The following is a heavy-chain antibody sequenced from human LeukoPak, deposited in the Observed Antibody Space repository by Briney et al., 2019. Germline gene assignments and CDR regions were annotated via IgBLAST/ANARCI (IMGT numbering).Heavy chain of an antibody. D-gene: IGHD4-23*01. CDR3: ARDQPYGGNDY. V-gene: IGHV3-11*01. J-gene: IGHJ4*02. Sequence: GGSLRLSCAASGFIFSDYYMSWIRQAPGKGLEWVSYISSSGSTMYYTDSVKGRFTISRDNAKDSLYLQMNSLRAEDTAVYYCARDQPYGGNDYWGQGTLVTVSS. CDR2: ISSSGSTM. CDR1: GFIFSDYY.